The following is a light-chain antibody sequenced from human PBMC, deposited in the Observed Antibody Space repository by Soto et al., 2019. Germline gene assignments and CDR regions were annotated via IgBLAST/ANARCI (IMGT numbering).Light chain of an antibody. CDR2: GAS. CDR3: QQYNNWPPT. CDR1: QSVSSD. V-gene: IGKV3-15*01. J-gene: IGKJ4*01. Sequence: EIVMTQSPDTLSVSPGERATLSCRASQSVSSDLAWYQQRPGQAPRLLIYGASTRATGIPARFSGSGSGTEFTLTISSLQSEDFVVYYCQQYNNWPPTFGGGTKVEIK.